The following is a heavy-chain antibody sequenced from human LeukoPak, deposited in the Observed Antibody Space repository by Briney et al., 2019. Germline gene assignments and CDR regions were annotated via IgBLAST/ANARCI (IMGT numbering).Heavy chain of an antibody. CDR1: EFTFTTSW. D-gene: IGHD6-13*01. Sequence: GGSLRLSCAASEFTFTTSWMHWFRQAPGKGLVWVSRIESDGTSTTYADSVKGRFTISRDNAKNKLYLQMNSLRAEDTAVYYCARDQYSSTWYRGAFDVWGQGTMVSVSS. CDR3: ARDQYSSTWYRGAFDV. V-gene: IGHV3-74*01. J-gene: IGHJ3*01. CDR2: IESDGTST.